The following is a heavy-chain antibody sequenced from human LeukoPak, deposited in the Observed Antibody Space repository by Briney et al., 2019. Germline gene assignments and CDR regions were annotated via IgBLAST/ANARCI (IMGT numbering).Heavy chain of an antibody. J-gene: IGHJ1*01. D-gene: IGHD6-19*01. CDR3: ARLAAVPG. Sequence: ASVKVSCMASGYTFTGYYLHWVRQAPGQGFEWMGWIHPNSGDTNYAQKFQGRVTMTRDTSISTAYMELSSLRSDDTAVYYCARLAAVPGWGQGTLVTVSS. V-gene: IGHV1-2*02. CDR2: IHPNSGDT. CDR1: GYTFTGYY.